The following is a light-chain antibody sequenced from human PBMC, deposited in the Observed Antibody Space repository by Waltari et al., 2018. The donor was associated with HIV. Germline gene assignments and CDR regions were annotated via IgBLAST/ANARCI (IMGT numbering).Light chain of an antibody. CDR1: DIDIGIYDS. V-gene: IGLV2-18*02. J-gene: IGLJ3*02. Sequence: QSALTQPASVSGSPGQSVTISCIVSDIDIGIYDSISWYHLPPTRAPRLVVFNANSRPSGSPFRFAGSKSGNTASLTISGLQADDEGVYYCSSYVTGGSLLFGGGTQVTVL. CDR2: NAN. CDR3: SSYVTGGSLL.